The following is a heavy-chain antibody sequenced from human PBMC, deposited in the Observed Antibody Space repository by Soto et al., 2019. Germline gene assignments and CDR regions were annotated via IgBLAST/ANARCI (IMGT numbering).Heavy chain of an antibody. D-gene: IGHD4-4*01. CDR3: AKDRDDYRNYVFDY. CDR1: GCTFTNYA. CDR2: SSGSGSGGST. Sequence: EVQLLEAGGGLVHPGGYLRISCAASGCTFTNYAITWVRQAPGKGREWVAISSGSGSGGSTNYADSVKGRFTISRDKSKNTLYLHMTSLIVEDTAVYYCAKDRDDYRNYVFDYWGQGTLVTVSS. V-gene: IGHV3-23*01. J-gene: IGHJ4*02.